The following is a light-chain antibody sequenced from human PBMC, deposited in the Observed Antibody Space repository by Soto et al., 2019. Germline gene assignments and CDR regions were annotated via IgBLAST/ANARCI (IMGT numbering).Light chain of an antibody. CDR2: SNT. V-gene: IGLV1-44*01. Sequence: QLVLTQPRSATGTPGRTIPIPCSGASPNIGSHTVNWYQQLPGTAPRLLIYSNTQRPSGVPDRFSGSKSGTSASLAISGLQSGYEGDQDRSSWDDRLNRAGFGRGTMLIGL. J-gene: IGLJ2*01. CDR3: SSWDDRLNRAG. CDR1: SPNIGSHT.